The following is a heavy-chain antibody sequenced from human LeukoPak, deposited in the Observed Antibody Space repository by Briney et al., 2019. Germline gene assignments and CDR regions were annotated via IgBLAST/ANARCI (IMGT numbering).Heavy chain of an antibody. J-gene: IGHJ4*02. D-gene: IGHD2-15*01. V-gene: IGHV3-21*01. CDR3: ARRDIVVIVSASDY. CDR2: ISSSSSYI. Sequence: GGSLRLSCAASGFTFSSYSMNWVRQAPGKGLEWVSSISSSSSYIYYAYSVRCRFTISRDNAKNSLFLQMNSLRGEDTAVYYCARRDIVVIVSASDYWGQGTLVTVSS. CDR1: GFTFSSYS.